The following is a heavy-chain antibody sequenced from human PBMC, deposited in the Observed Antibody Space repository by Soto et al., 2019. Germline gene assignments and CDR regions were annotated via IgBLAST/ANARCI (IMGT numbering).Heavy chain of an antibody. Sequence: GEALKISCKGSGYSFTSYWIGWVRQMPGKGLEWMGIIYPGDSDTRYSPSFQGQVTISADKSISTAYLQWSSLKASDTAMYYRLRQVSRSYSGSWRRPNYSYYMDVWPKGTPVTVSS. CDR3: LRQVSRSYSGSWRRPNYSYYMDV. CDR2: IYPGDSDT. J-gene: IGHJ6*03. V-gene: IGHV5-51*01. CDR1: GYSFTSYW. D-gene: IGHD3-10*01.